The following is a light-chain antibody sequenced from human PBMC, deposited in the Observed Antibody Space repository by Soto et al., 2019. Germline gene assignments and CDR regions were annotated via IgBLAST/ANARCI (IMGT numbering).Light chain of an antibody. CDR1: SSDVGSYNL. V-gene: IGLV2-23*02. Sequence: QSARTQPASGSGAPGQAITISCTGTSSDVGSYNLVSWYQQHPGKAPKLMIYEVSKRPSGVSNRFSGSKSGNTASLTISGLQVEAEANYYCCSYAGSSLFGYAFGPGTKFPVL. J-gene: IGLJ1*01. CDR3: CSYAGSSLFGYA. CDR2: EVS.